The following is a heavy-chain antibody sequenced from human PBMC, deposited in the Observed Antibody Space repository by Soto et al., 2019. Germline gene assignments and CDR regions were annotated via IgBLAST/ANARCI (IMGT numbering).Heavy chain of an antibody. CDR2: IYSSGST. Sequence: PSETLSLTCTVSDGSVSSGSYYWTWIRQPPGKGLEWIGYIYSSGSTLYNPSLKSRVIISVDTSMIQFSLKLSSMTAADTAVYYCARDSLALFDSWGQGXLVTVYS. CDR3: ARDSLALFDS. V-gene: IGHV4-61*01. CDR1: DGSVSSGSYY. D-gene: IGHD5-12*01. J-gene: IGHJ4*02.